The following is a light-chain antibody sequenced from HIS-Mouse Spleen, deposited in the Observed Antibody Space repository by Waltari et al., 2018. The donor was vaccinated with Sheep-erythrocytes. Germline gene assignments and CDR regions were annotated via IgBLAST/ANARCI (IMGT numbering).Light chain of an antibody. CDR2: EGS. Sequence: QSALTQPASVSGSPGQSITISCTGTSSDVGSYNLVSWYQQHPGKAPKLMIYEGSKRPSAVSNRFSGSKSGNTASLTSSGLQAEDEADYYCCSYAGSSTPWVFGGGTKLTVL. CDR1: SSDVGSYNL. CDR3: CSYAGSSTPWV. V-gene: IGLV2-23*01. J-gene: IGLJ3*02.